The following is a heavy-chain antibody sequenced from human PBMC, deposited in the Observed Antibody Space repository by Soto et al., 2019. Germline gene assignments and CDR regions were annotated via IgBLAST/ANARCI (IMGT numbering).Heavy chain of an antibody. D-gene: IGHD1-1*01. CDR2: INPSGGS. J-gene: IGHJ2*01. CDR1: GYTFTSYY. V-gene: IGHV1-46*03. CDR3: PRDRIPPKGATGYWYFDL. Sequence: QVQLVQSGAEVKKPGASVKVSCKASGYTFTSYYMHWVRQAPGQGLEWMGIINPSGGSSYAQKFQGRVTMTRDTSTSTVYMELSSVTSEDTAVYYCPRDRIPPKGATGYWYFDLWGRGTLVTVSS.